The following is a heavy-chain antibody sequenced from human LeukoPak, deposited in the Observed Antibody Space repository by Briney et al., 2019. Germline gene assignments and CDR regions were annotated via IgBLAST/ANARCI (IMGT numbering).Heavy chain of an antibody. J-gene: IGHJ4*02. CDR1: GCTFSSYA. Sequence: SVRVSCKASGCTFSSYAISWVRQAPGQGLEWMGRIIPILGIANYAQKFQGRVTITADKSTSTAYMELSSLRSEDTAVYYCTQYSRSRLLGFDYCGQGTLVTASS. D-gene: IGHD6-13*01. V-gene: IGHV1-69*04. CDR3: TQYSRSRLLGFDY. CDR2: IIPILGIA.